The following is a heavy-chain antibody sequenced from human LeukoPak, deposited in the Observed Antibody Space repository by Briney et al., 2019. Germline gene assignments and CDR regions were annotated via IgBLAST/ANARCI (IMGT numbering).Heavy chain of an antibody. CDR2: INPSGGST. J-gene: IGHJ3*02. Sequence: ASVKVSCKASGYTFTSYYMHWVRQAPGQGLEWMGIINPSGGSTSSAQKFQDRVIMTSDTSTSTVYMELISLRSEDTAVYYCARDMTEAVAGDAFDIWGQGTMVTVSS. CDR1: GYTFTSYY. CDR3: ARDMTEAVAGDAFDI. D-gene: IGHD6-19*01. V-gene: IGHV1-46*01.